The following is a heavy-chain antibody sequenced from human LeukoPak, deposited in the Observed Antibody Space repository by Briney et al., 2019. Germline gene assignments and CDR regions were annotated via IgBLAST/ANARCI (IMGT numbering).Heavy chain of an antibody. J-gene: IGHJ4*02. D-gene: IGHD3-16*01. CDR3: ARGVMRALFDY. CDR1: GYTFTSNY. CDR2: IYPRDGST. Sequence: ASVKVSCKASGYTFTSNYIHWVRQAPGQGLEWMGMIYPRDGSTSYAQKFQGRVTVTRDTSTSTVHMELSGLRSEDTAVYYCARGVMRALFDYWGQGTLVTVSS. V-gene: IGHV1-46*01.